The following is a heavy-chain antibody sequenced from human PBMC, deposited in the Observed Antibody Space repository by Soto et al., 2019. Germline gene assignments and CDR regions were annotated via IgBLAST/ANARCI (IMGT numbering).Heavy chain of an antibody. V-gene: IGHV3-74*01. CDR3: ARETQVASSTLCWFDP. CDR1: GFTFSSYW. Sequence: GGSLRLSCAASGFTFSSYWMHWVRQAPGKGLVWVSRINSDGRSTSYADSVKGRFTISRDNAKNTLYLQMNSVRAEDTAVYYCARETQVASSTLCWFDPWGQGTLVTVSS. D-gene: IGHD2-15*01. CDR2: INSDGRST. J-gene: IGHJ5*02.